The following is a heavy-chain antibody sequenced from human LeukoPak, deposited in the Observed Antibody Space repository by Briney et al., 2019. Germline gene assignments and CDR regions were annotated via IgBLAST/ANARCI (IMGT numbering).Heavy chain of an antibody. CDR2: IIPIFGTA. CDR3: ARARDRVPAAEFDY. CDR1: GGTFSSYA. D-gene: IGHD2-2*01. J-gene: IGHJ4*02. Sequence: SVKVSCKAYGGTFSSYAISWVRQAPGQGLEWMGGIIPIFGTANYAQKFQGRVTITADESTSTAYMELSSLRSEDTAVYYCARARDRVPAAEFDYWGQGTLVTVSS. V-gene: IGHV1-69*13.